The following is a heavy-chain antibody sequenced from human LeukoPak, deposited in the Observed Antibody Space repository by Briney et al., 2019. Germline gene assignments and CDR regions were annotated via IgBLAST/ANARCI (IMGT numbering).Heavy chain of an antibody. J-gene: IGHJ6*03. V-gene: IGHV3-49*03. CDR2: IRSKAYGGTT. D-gene: IGHD1-14*01. CDR3: TRDSRYGYYYMDV. Sequence: PGGSLRLSCTASGFTFGDYAMSWFRQAPGKGLEWVGFIRSKAYGGTTEYAASVKGRFTISRDDSKSIAYLQMNSLKTEDTAVYYCTRDSRYGYYYMDVWGKGTTVTVSS. CDR1: GFTFGDYA.